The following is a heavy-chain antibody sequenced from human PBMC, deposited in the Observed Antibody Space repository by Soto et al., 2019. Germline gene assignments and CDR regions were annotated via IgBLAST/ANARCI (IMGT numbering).Heavy chain of an antibody. Sequence: QVQLVQSGAEVKKPGASVKVSCKASGYTFTSYAMHWVRQAPGQRLEWMGWINASNGNTKYSQKFQGRVTITRDTSASTAYMELSSLRSEDTAVYYCARSPVGYIDFDYWGQGALVTVSS. CDR3: ARSPVGYIDFDY. V-gene: IGHV1-3*01. D-gene: IGHD5-12*01. CDR2: INASNGNT. CDR1: GYTFTSYA. J-gene: IGHJ4*02.